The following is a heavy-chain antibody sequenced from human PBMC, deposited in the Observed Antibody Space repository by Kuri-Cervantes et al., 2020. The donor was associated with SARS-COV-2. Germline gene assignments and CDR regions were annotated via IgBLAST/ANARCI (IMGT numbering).Heavy chain of an antibody. V-gene: IGHV3-33*01. J-gene: IGHJ4*02. Sequence: GGSLRLSCAASGFTFSSYGMHWVRQAPSKGLEWVAVIWYDGSNKYYADSVKGRFTISRDNSKNTVFLQMDSLRAEDTAVYYCARDSGPLRYSYFDYWGLGALVTVSS. CDR3: ARDSGPLRYSYFDY. CDR2: IWYDGSNK. CDR1: GFTFSSYG. D-gene: IGHD3-9*01.